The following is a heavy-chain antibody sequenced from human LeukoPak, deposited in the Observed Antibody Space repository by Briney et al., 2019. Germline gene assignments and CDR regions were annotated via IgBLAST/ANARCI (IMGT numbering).Heavy chain of an antibody. J-gene: IGHJ4*02. Sequence: SVTVSCTASGGTFSSYAISWVRQAPGQGLEWMGGIIPIFGTANYAQKFQGRVTITADESTSTAYMELSSLRSEDTAVYYCARDKRRYYYDSSGRLFDYWGQGTLVTVSS. CDR3: ARDKRRYYYDSSGRLFDY. V-gene: IGHV1-69*13. CDR1: GGTFSSYA. D-gene: IGHD3-22*01. CDR2: IIPIFGTA.